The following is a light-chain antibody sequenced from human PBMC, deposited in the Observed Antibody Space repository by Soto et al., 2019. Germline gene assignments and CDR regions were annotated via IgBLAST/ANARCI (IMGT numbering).Light chain of an antibody. J-gene: IGLJ2*01. CDR3: ATWDDSLSVL. Sequence: QSVLTQPPSASGTPGQRVTISCSGSSSNIGSHYVYWYQQLPGTAPKVLLYRNSQRPSGVPDRFSGSKSGTSASLAISGLRFEDEADYYCATWDDSLSVLFGGGTQLTVL. CDR2: RNS. V-gene: IGLV1-47*01. CDR1: SSNIGSHY.